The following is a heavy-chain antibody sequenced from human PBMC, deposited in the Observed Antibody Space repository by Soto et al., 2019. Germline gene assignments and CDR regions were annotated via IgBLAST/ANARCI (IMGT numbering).Heavy chain of an antibody. CDR3: ARGNVVAIDY. V-gene: IGHV4-31*03. CDR2: IYYSGST. CDR1: GGSISSGGYY. Sequence: SETLSLTCTVSGGSISSGGYYWSWLRQHPGKGLEWIGYIYYSGSTYYNPSLKSRVTISVDRSKNQFSLKLSSVTAADTAVYYCARGNVVAIDYWGQGTVVTAPQ. J-gene: IGHJ4*02. D-gene: IGHD2-21*01.